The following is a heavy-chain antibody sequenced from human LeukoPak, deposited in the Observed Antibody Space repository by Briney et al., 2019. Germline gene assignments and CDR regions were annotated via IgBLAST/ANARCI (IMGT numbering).Heavy chain of an antibody. CDR3: ARQVWELRTNWFDP. J-gene: IGHJ5*02. CDR1: GGSISSGDYY. D-gene: IGHD1-26*01. V-gene: IGHV4-61*08. Sequence: SQTLSLTCTVSGGSISSGDYYWSWIRQPPGKGLEWIGYMYYNGNPNYNPSLKSRVTMSVDTSKNQFSLKLSSVTAADTAVYYCARQVWELRTNWFDPWGQGTLVTVSS. CDR2: MYYNGNP.